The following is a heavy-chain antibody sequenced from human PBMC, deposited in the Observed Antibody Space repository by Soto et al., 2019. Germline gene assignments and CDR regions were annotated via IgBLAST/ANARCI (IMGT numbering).Heavy chain of an antibody. CDR3: ARGPSGDKVHS. D-gene: IGHD7-27*01. CDR1: GGSITSDYSC. CDR2: ILDMGTT. J-gene: IGHJ4*02. Sequence: PSXTLYLTCTVSGGSITSDYSCWSLIRQPPGEGRDGIGHILDMGTTNTNPSLRSQVAIPLDTSKTHFPLPLSFVTAADRAVNYGARGPSGDKVHSWGQGPWSQSP. V-gene: IGHV4-30-4*01.